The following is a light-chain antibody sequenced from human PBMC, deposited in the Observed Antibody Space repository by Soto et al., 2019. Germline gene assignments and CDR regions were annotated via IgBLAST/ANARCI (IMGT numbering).Light chain of an antibody. CDR1: SGYSNYK. J-gene: IGLJ2*01. CDR2: VGTGGIVG. Sequence: QPVLTQPPSASASLGASVTLTCTLSSGYSNYKVDWYQQRPGKGPRFVMRVGTGGIVGSKGDGIPDRFSVLGSGLNRYLTIKNIQEEDESDYHCAADHGCGSNPVVFGGVTLLTDL. CDR3: AADHGCGSNPVV. V-gene: IGLV9-49*01.